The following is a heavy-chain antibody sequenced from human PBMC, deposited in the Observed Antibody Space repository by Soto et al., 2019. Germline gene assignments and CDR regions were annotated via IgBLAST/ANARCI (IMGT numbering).Heavy chain of an antibody. CDR2: IYYSGST. CDR3: ASRTMVRGVIKDY. CDR1: GGSISSSSYY. V-gene: IGHV4-39*01. J-gene: IGHJ4*02. D-gene: IGHD3-10*01. Sequence: SETLSLTCTVSGGSISSSSYYWGWIRQPPGKGLEWIGSIYYSGSTYYNPSLKSRVTISVDTSKNQFSLKLSSVTAADTAVYYCASRTMVRGVIKDYWGQGTLVTVSS.